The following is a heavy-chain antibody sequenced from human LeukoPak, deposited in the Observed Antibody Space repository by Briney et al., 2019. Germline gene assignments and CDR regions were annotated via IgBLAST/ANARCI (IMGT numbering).Heavy chain of an antibody. Sequence: GGSLRLSCAASGFTFSSYSMNWVRQAPGKGLEWVSSISSSSSYIYYADSVKGRFTISRDNAKNSLYLQMNSLRAEDTAVYYCARSITGTTGGDDAFDIWGQGTMVTVSS. V-gene: IGHV3-21*01. J-gene: IGHJ3*02. CDR2: ISSSSSYI. CDR3: ARSITGTTGGDDAFDI. CDR1: GFTFSSYS. D-gene: IGHD1-7*01.